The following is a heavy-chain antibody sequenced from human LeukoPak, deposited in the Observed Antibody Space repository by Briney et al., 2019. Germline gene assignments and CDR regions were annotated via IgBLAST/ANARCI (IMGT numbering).Heavy chain of an antibody. CDR1: GGSFSGYY. CDR2: INHSGST. Sequence: PSETLSLTCAVYGGSFSGYYWSWIRQPPGKGLEWIGEINHSGSTNYNPSLKSRVTISVDTSKNQFSLKLSSVTAADTAVYYCARDQDVVVPAAGGGYYYYYGMDVWGQGTTVTVSS. J-gene: IGHJ6*02. D-gene: IGHD2-2*01. V-gene: IGHV4-34*01. CDR3: ARDQDVVVPAAGGGYYYYYGMDV.